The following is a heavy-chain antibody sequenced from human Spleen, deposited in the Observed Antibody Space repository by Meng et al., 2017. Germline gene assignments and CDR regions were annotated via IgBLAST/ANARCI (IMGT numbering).Heavy chain of an antibody. J-gene: IGHJ6*02. D-gene: IGHD6-19*01. V-gene: IGHV3-74*03. Sequence: GESLKISCAASGFTFSSYNMHWVRQTPGEGLVWVSRINTDASITTYADSVKGRFTISRDNSANTLYLQMNSLRAEDTAVYYCAKGGYSSGWGMDVWGQGTTVTVSS. CDR2: INTDASIT. CDR1: GFTFSSYN. CDR3: AKGGYSSGWGMDV.